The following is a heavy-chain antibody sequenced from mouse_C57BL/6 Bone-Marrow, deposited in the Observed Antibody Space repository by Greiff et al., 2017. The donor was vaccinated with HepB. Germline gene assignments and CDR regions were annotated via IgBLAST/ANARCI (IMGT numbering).Heavy chain of an antibody. CDR1: GFSLTSYA. V-gene: IGHV2-9-1*01. J-gene: IGHJ3*01. D-gene: IGHD1-1*01. CDR3: ARADYYGSSYGAWFAY. CDR2: IWTGGGT. Sequence: VQGVESGPGLVAPSQSLSITCTVSGFSLTSYAISWVRQPPGKGLEWLGVIWTGGGTNYNSALKSRLSISKDNSKSQVFLKMNSLQTDDTARYYCARADYYGSSYGAWFAYWGQGTLVTVSA.